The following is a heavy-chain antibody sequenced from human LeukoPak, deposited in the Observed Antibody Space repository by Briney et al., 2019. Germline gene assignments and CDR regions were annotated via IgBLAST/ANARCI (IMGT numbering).Heavy chain of an antibody. V-gene: IGHV4-34*01. CDR3: ARGGVSWYFDL. CDR2: INHSGST. CDR1: GGSFSGYY. J-gene: IGHJ2*01. D-gene: IGHD3-10*01. Sequence: PSETLSLTCAVYGGSFSGYYWSWIRQPPGKGLEWIGEINHSGSTNYNPSLKSRVTILVDTSKNQFSLKLSSVTAADTAVYYCARGGVSWYFDLWGRGTLVTVSS.